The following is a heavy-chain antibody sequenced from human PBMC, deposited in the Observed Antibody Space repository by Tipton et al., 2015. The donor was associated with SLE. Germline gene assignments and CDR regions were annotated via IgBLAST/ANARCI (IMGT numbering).Heavy chain of an antibody. V-gene: IGHV4-34*01. D-gene: IGHD3-10*01. J-gene: IGHJ6*03. CDR2: INHSGST. Sequence: LRLSCAVYGGSFSGYYWSWIRQPPGKGLEWIGEINHSGSTNYNPSLKSRVTISVDTSKNQFSLKLSSVAAADTAVYYWARQGPLWYYYYYMDVWGKGTTVTVSS. CDR1: GGSFSGYY. CDR3: ARQGPLWYYYYYMDV.